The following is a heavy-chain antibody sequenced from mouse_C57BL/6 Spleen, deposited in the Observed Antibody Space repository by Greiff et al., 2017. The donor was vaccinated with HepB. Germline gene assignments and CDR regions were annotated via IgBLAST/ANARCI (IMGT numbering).Heavy chain of an antibody. Sequence: QVQLQQSGAELVRPGASVKLSCKASGYTFTDYYINWVKQRPGQGLEWIARIYPGSGNTYYNEKFKGKATLTAEKSSSTAYMQLSSLTSEDSAVYFCARYDYDSSFDYWGQGTTLTVSS. CDR1: GYTFTDYY. CDR2: IYPGSGNT. D-gene: IGHD2-4*01. J-gene: IGHJ2*01. CDR3: ARYDYDSSFDY. V-gene: IGHV1-76*01.